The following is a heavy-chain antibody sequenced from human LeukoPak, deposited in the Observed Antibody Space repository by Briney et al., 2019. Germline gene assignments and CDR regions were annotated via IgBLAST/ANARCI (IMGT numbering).Heavy chain of an antibody. V-gene: IGHV1-46*01. CDR3: ARGDGGHDFWSNYPLDS. CDR1: GYTFTSYH. D-gene: IGHD3-3*01. J-gene: IGHJ4*02. CDR2: IQPSGGST. Sequence: GASVKVSCKASGYTFTSYHMHWVRQAPGQGLEWMGIIQPSGGSTSYAQKFQGRVTMTRDTSTSTVYMELSSLRSGDTAVYYCARGDGGHDFWSNYPLDSWGQGTLVTVSS.